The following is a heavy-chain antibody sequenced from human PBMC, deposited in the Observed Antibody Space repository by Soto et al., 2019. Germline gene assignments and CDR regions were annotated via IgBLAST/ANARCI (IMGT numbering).Heavy chain of an antibody. CDR1: GFTFSSYG. V-gene: IGHV3-30*18. CDR3: AKEEGYSGYGPNEY. J-gene: IGHJ4*02. D-gene: IGHD5-12*01. Sequence: GGSLRLSCAASGFTFSSYGMHWVRQAPGKGLEWVAVISYDGSNKYYADSVKGRFTISRDNSKNTLYLQMNSLRAEDTAVYYCAKEEGYSGYGPNEYWGQGT. CDR2: ISYDGSNK.